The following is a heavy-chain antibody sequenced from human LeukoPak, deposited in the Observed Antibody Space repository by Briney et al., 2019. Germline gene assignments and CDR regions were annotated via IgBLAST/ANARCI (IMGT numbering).Heavy chain of an antibody. V-gene: IGHV4-34*01. Sequence: PSETLSLTCAVYGGSFCGYYWSWIRQPPGKGLEWIGEINHSGSTNYNPSLKSRVTISVDTSKNQFSLKLSSVTAADTAVYYCARLRGYSYGIFDYWGQGTLVTVSS. D-gene: IGHD5-18*01. CDR3: ARLRGYSYGIFDY. CDR1: GGSFCGYY. J-gene: IGHJ4*02. CDR2: INHSGST.